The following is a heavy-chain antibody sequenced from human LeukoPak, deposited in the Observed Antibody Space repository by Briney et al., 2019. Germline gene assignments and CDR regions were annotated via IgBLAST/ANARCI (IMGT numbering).Heavy chain of an antibody. Sequence: GGSLRLSCVASGFSFSGYWMTWVRQAPGKGLEWVSVIYSGGSTYYADSVKGRFTISRDNSKNTLYLQMNSLRAGDTAVYYCAKSKPITMIVVVMSPFDYWGQGTLVTVSS. CDR1: GFSFSGYW. D-gene: IGHD3-22*01. CDR2: IYSGGST. J-gene: IGHJ4*02. V-gene: IGHV3-23*03. CDR3: AKSKPITMIVVVMSPFDY.